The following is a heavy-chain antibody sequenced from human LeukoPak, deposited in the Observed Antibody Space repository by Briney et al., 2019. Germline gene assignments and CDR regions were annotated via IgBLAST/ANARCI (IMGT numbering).Heavy chain of an antibody. J-gene: IGHJ6*02. CDR1: GYTFTSYD. Sequence: GASVKVSCKASGYTFTSYDINWVRQATGQGLEWMGWMNPNSGNTGYAQRFQGRVTMTRNTSISTAYMELSSLRSEDTAVYYCARGAHGGYEKGYYGMDVWGQGTTVTVSS. CDR3: ARGAHGGYEKGYYGMDV. V-gene: IGHV1-8*01. D-gene: IGHD5-12*01. CDR2: MNPNSGNT.